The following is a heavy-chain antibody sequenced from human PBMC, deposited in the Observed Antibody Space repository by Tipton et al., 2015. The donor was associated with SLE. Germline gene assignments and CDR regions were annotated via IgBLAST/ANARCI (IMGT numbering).Heavy chain of an antibody. D-gene: IGHD5-24*01. CDR1: GFSISSYY. V-gene: IGHV4-38-2*02. Sequence: TLSLTCTVSGFSISSYYWGWIRQPPGKWVEWLGNIYHSGTTYYNPSLTSRLTLSIDTSKNQFSLKLSSVTAADTAVYYCVRLELPATKADYWGPGTLVTVSS. CDR3: VRLELPATKADY. J-gene: IGHJ4*02. CDR2: IYHSGTT.